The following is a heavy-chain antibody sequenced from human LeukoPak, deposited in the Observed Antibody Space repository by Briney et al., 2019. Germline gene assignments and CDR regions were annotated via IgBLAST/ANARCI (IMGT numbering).Heavy chain of an antibody. CDR3: ARDGRGSSWSLDY. CDR2: VSYSGNT. Sequence: SETLSLTCTVSGGSISNYYWSWIRQPPGKGLEWIGYVSYSGNTNYNPSLKSRATISADTSKNQVSLKLSSVTAADTAVYYCARDGRGSSWSLDYWGQGALVTVSS. J-gene: IGHJ4*02. CDR1: GGSISNYY. V-gene: IGHV4-59*01. D-gene: IGHD6-13*01.